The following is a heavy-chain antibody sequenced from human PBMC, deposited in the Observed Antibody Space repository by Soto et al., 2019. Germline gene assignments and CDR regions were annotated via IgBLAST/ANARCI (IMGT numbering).Heavy chain of an antibody. Sequence: QVQLVQSWDEVKKPGSSVKVSCKASGGSFSSYAFSWVRQAPGQGLEWMGGIIPSFGTPNYAQRFQGRVTISADESTTTVYMDLRRLRSEDTAVYYCARGSSSTVGPTGWFDPWGQGTLVTVSS. CDR3: ARGSSSTVGPTGWFDP. CDR1: GGSFSSYA. J-gene: IGHJ5*02. CDR2: IIPSFGTP. V-gene: IGHV1-69*01. D-gene: IGHD1-26*01.